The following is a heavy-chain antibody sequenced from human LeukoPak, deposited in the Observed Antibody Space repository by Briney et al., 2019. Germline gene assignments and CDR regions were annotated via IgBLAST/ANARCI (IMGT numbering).Heavy chain of an antibody. CDR3: ARDRVVRGVIKDYYYGMDV. J-gene: IGHJ6*02. CDR2: IYSGGST. V-gene: IGHV3-66*01. CDR1: GFTVSSNY. D-gene: IGHD3-10*01. Sequence: GGSLRLSCAASGFTVSSNYMSWVSQAPGKGLEWVSVIYSGGSTYYADSVKGRFTISRDNSKNTLYLQMNSLRAEDTAVYYCARDRVVRGVIKDYYYGMDVWGQGTTVTVSS.